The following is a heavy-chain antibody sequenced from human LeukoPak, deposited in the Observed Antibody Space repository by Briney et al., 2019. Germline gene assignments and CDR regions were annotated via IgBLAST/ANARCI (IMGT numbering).Heavy chain of an antibody. J-gene: IGHJ4*02. CDR3: AKDGALLRFLEWLSY. V-gene: IGHV3-30*02. Sequence: GGSLILSCAASGFTFSSYGMHWVRQAPGKGLEWVAFIRYDGSNKYYADSVKGRFTISRDNSKNTLYLQMNSLRAEDTAVYYCAKDGALLRFLEWLSYWGQGTLVTVSS. CDR2: IRYDGSNK. CDR1: GFTFSSYG. D-gene: IGHD3-3*01.